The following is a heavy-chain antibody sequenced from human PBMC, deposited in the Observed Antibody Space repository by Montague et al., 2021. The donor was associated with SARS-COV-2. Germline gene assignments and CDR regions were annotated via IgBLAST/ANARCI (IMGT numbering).Heavy chain of an antibody. CDR3: ASRGLITMVRDAFDI. D-gene: IGHD3-10*01. CDR2: ISSSGSTI. CDR1: GFTFSSYE. V-gene: IGHV3-48*03. J-gene: IGHJ3*02. Sequence: SLRLSCAASGFTFSSYEMNWVRQAPGKGLEWVSYISSSGSTIYYADSVKGRFTISRDNAKNSLYLQMNSLRAEDTAVYYCASRGLITMVRDAFDIWGQGTMVTVFS.